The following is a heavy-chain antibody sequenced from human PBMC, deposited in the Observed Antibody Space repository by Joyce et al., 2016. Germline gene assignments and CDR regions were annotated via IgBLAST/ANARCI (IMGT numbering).Heavy chain of an antibody. CDR2: VYLLGST. D-gene: IGHD5-18*01. CDR3: ARRPYNVHTPLGSDWYFDL. J-gene: IGHJ2*01. CDR1: GLSFDLHSF. V-gene: IGHV4-38-2*01. Sequence: QVQLQESGPGLVKPSETLSLTCGVSGLSFDLHSFWGWIRQPPGKGLEWIGKVYLLGSTHYSPSLKRRGTISMDTSKNQFSLNLNSVTAADTAVYFCARRPYNVHTPLGSDWYFDLWGRGTLVTVSS.